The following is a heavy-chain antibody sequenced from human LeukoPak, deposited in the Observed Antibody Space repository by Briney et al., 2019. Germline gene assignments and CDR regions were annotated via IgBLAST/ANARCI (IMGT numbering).Heavy chain of an antibody. J-gene: IGHJ4*02. CDR2: ISSSSSYI. CDR3: ARDGTVAATRHFDY. D-gene: IGHD2-15*01. V-gene: IGHV3-21*04. CDR1: GFTFSSYW. Sequence: TGGSLRLSCAASGFTFSSYWMSWVRQAPGKGLEWVSSISSSSSYIYYADSVKGRFTISRDNAKNSLYLQMNSLRAEDTALYYCARDGTVAATRHFDYWGQGTLVTVSS.